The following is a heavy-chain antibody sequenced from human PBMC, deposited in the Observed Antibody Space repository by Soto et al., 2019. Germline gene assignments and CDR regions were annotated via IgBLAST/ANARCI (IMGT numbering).Heavy chain of an antibody. CDR1: GYTFTGYY. J-gene: IGHJ6*02. D-gene: IGHD3-3*01. Sequence: ASVKVSCKASGYTFTGYYMHWVRQVPGQGLEWMGWINPNSGGTNYAQKFQGWVTMTRDTSISTAYMELSRLRSDDTAVYYCARESFWSGYYTSASEYYGMDVWGQGTTVTVSS. CDR3: ARESFWSGYYTSASEYYGMDV. CDR2: INPNSGGT. V-gene: IGHV1-2*04.